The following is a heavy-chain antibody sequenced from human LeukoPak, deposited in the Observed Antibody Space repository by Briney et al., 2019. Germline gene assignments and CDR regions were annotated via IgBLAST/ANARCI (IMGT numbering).Heavy chain of an antibody. V-gene: IGHV1-2*02. J-gene: IGHJ4*02. CDR1: GYTFTGYY. Sequence: ASVKVSCKASGYTFTGYYMHWVRQAPGQGLEWMGWINPNSGGTNYAQKFQGRVTMTRDTSISTAYMELSRLRSDDTAVYYCARGPVDYSYYDSSGVDYWGQGTLVTVSS. CDR2: INPNSGGT. D-gene: IGHD3-22*01. CDR3: ARGPVDYSYYDSSGVDY.